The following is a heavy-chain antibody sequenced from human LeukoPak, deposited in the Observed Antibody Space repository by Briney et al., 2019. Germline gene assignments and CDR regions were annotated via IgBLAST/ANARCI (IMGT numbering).Heavy chain of an antibody. Sequence: GGSLRLSCAASGFTFNNAWMSWVRQAPGKGLEWVGRIKSKTDGGTTDYAAPVKGRFTISQDDSKNTLYLQMNSLKTEDTAVYYCTTGGVLDAFDIWGQGTMVTVSS. CDR1: GFTFNNAW. V-gene: IGHV3-15*01. J-gene: IGHJ3*02. CDR2: IKSKTDGGTT. CDR3: TTGGVLDAFDI. D-gene: IGHD3-16*01.